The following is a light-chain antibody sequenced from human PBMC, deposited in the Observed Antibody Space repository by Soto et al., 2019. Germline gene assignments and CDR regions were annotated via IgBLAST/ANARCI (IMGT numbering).Light chain of an antibody. CDR2: GAS. CDR3: QQYGGLPRT. CDR1: QSVSSSY. J-gene: IGKJ2*01. V-gene: IGKV3-20*01. Sequence: EIVLTQSPGTLSLSPGERATLSCRASQSVSSSYLAWYQQKPGQAPRLLIYGASSRATGIPDRFSGSGSGTDFTLTISRLEPEDFAVYYCQQYGGLPRTFGQGTKLEFK.